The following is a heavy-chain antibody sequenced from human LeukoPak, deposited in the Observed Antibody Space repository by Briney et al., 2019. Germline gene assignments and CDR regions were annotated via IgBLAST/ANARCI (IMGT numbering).Heavy chain of an antibody. D-gene: IGHD3-22*01. Sequence: SETLSLTCAVSGGSISSGDYYWSWIRQPPGKGLEWIGYTYYSGSTYYNPSLKNRVSISVDTSKNQFSLNLSSVTAADTAVYYCARPYYYDSRIDPWGQGTLVTVSS. CDR3: ARPYYYDSRIDP. CDR1: GGSISSGDYY. J-gene: IGHJ5*02. V-gene: IGHV4-30-4*01. CDR2: TYYSGST.